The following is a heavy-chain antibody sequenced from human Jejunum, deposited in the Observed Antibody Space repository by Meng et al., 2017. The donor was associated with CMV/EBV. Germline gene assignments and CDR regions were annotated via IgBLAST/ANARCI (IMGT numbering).Heavy chain of an antibody. CDR3: ARDNDLGEYFQH. Sequence: QVQLVQSGAEVQKPGASVKVSCKASGYDFIDYGISWVRQAPGQGLEWTGWISPYTGNTNYAQRFQGRVTMTTDTSTSTAYMDLSSLRSEDTAVYYCARDNDLGEYFQHWGQGTLVTVSS. CDR2: ISPYTGNT. J-gene: IGHJ1*01. D-gene: IGHD1-1*01. V-gene: IGHV1-18*01. CDR1: GYDFIDYG.